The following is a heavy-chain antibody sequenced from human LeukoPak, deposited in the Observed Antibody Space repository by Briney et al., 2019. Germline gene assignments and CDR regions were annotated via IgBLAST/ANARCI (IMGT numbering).Heavy chain of an antibody. CDR1: GGTFSSYT. CDR2: IIPILGIA. CDR3: ARDSGSYYASY. V-gene: IGHV1-69*04. Sequence: SVKVSCKASGGTFSSYTISWVRQAPGRGLEWMGRIIPILGIANYAQKFQGRVTITADKSTSTAYMELSSLRSEDTAVYYCARDSGSYYASYWGQGTLVTVSS. D-gene: IGHD1-26*01. J-gene: IGHJ4*02.